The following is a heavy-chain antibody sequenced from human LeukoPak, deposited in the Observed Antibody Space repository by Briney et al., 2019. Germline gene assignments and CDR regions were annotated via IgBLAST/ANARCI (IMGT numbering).Heavy chain of an antibody. CDR3: ARARIQLWLFDY. D-gene: IGHD5-18*01. Sequence: ASVKVSCKAYGGTFSSYAISWVRQAPGQGLEWMGGIIPIFGTANYAQKFQGRVTITADESTSTAYMELSSLRSEDTAVYYCARARIQLWLFDYWGQGTLVTVSS. V-gene: IGHV1-69*13. J-gene: IGHJ4*02. CDR1: GGTFSSYA. CDR2: IIPIFGTA.